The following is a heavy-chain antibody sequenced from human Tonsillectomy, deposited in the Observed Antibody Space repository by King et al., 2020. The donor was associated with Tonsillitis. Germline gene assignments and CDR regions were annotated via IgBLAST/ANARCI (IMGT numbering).Heavy chain of an antibody. CDR2: IFSNDKK. D-gene: IGHD5-24*01. CDR3: ARTEGEMSTTFDS. CDR1: GFSLSDARMG. V-gene: IGHV2-26*01. Sequence: QLTLKESGPVLVKPTETLTLTCTVSGFSLSDARMGVSWIRQPPGKALEWLAHIFSNDKKSYNTSLKSSLTISKDTSESQVVLTMLNMGPVDTATYYCARTEGEMSTTFDSWGQGILVTVSS. J-gene: IGHJ4*02.